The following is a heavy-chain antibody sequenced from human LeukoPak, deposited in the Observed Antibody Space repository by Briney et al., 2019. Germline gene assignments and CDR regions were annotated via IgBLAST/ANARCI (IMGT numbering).Heavy chain of an antibody. V-gene: IGHV1-3*01. CDR2: INAGNGKT. CDR3: ASDSGRGTIFWLAR. J-gene: IGHJ4*02. D-gene: IGHD3-9*01. Sequence: ASVKVSCKASGDTFTSYAMHWVRQAPGQRLEWIGWINAGNGKTKYSQKFQGRVTITRDRSARTAYMELSSLRSEHTAVYYCASDSGRGTIFWLARWGQGTLVTVSS. CDR1: GDTFTSYA.